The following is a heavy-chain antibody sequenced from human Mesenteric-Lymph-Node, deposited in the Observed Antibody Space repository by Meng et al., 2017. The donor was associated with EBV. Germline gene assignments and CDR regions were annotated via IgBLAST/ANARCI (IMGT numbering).Heavy chain of an antibody. CDR3: ARGEKGPIDY. V-gene: IGHV4-34*01. CDR2: INHSGST. J-gene: IGHJ4*02. Sequence: QVQLQQWVAGLLEPSETLSLTCAVYGGSFSGYYWSWIRQPPGKGLEWIGEINHSGSTNYNPSLKSRVTISVDTSKNQFSLKLSSVTAADTAVYYCARGEKGPIDYWGQGTLVTVSS. CDR1: GGSFSGYY.